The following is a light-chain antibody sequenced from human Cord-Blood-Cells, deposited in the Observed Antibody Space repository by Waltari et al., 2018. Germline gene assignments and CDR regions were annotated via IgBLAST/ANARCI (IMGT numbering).Light chain of an antibody. Sequence: AIRITPSPSSLSASIGDRVTITCRASRGISSYLAWYQQKPGKAPKLLIYAASTLQSGVPSRFSGSGSGTDFTLTISCLQSEDFATYYCQQYYSYPQTFGQGTKVEIK. CDR1: RGISSY. J-gene: IGKJ1*01. CDR2: AAS. V-gene: IGKV1-8*01. CDR3: QQYYSYPQT.